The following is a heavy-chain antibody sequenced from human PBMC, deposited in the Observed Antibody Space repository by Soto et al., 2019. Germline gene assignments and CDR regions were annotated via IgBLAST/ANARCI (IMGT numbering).Heavy chain of an antibody. CDR2: ISSSGSTI. Sequence: GGPLSISSATSGFTFSAYYMSWIRQAPGKGLEWVSYISSSGSTIYYADSFNVLIRRPTRSTMFPYSPLFRSVDTATSYCAYRRGRGSVAAPRFDYWGQGTLVTVSS. V-gene: IGHV3-11*01. D-gene: IGHD5-18*01. CDR1: GFTFSAYY. CDR3: RGRGSVAAPRFDY. J-gene: IGHJ4*02.